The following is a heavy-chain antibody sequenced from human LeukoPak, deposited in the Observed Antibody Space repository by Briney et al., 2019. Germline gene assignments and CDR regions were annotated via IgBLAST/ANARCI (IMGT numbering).Heavy chain of an antibody. D-gene: IGHD6-19*01. V-gene: IGHV3-23*01. J-gene: IGHJ5*02. CDR3: AKDKAVAGT. CDR2: VSGSGGST. Sequence: QAPGKGLEWVSGVSGSGGSTYYADSVKGRFTISRDNSKNTLYLQMNSLRAEDTAVYYCAKDKAVAGTWGQGTLVTVSS.